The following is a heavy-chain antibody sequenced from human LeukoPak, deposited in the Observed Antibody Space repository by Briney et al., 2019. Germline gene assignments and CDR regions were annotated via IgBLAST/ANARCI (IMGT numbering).Heavy chain of an antibody. CDR3: ATYRQVLLPFES. Sequence: PGGSLRLSCVASGFTFSTFAMIWVRQSPGKGLEWVSSIFPSGGEIHYADSVRGRFTISRDNSKSTLSLQMNSLRVEDTAIYYCATYRQVLLPFESWGQGTLVTVSS. CDR1: GFTFSTFA. CDR2: IFPSGGEI. D-gene: IGHD2-8*02. V-gene: IGHV3-23*01. J-gene: IGHJ4*02.